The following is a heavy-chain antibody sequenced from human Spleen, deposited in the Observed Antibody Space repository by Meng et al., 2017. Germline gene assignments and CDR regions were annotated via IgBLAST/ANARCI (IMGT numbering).Heavy chain of an antibody. Sequence: SQTPSLTCAVYGGSFSGYYWHWIRQPPGKGLEWIGEINQSGSTNYNPSLKSRVTRSVDRSKNQFSLKLSSVTAADTAVYYCARQKVGATFYYYGMDVWGQGTTVTVSS. CDR1: GGSFSGYY. D-gene: IGHD1-26*01. V-gene: IGHV4-34*01. J-gene: IGHJ6*02. CDR2: INQSGST. CDR3: ARQKVGATFYYYGMDV.